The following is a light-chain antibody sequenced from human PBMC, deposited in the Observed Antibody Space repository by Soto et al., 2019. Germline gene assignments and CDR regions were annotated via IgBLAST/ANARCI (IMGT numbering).Light chain of an antibody. CDR3: GAWENSLTVYV. CDR1: SSNIASNS. CDR2: DSD. Sequence: QSVLTQPPSVSASPGQSVTISCSGSSSNIASNSVSWYQHLPGTAPKLLIDDSDRRPSGIPALFSGYKSGTSATLGITGLQTGDAADYYCGAWENSLTVYVFGSGTKVTVL. J-gene: IGLJ1*01. V-gene: IGLV1-51*01.